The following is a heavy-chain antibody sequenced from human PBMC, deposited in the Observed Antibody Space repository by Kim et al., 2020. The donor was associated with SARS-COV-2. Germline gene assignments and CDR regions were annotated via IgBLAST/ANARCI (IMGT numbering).Heavy chain of an antibody. V-gene: IGHV3-11*06. Sequence: GGSLRLSCAASGFTFSDYYMSWIRQAPGKGLEWVSYISSSSSYTNYADSVKGRFTISRDNAKNSLYLQMNSLRAEDTAVYYCSGGSYYYYYGMDVWGQGTTVTVSS. CDR2: ISSSSSYT. J-gene: IGHJ6*02. D-gene: IGHD3-16*01. CDR1: GFTFSDYY. CDR3: SGGSYYYYYGMDV.